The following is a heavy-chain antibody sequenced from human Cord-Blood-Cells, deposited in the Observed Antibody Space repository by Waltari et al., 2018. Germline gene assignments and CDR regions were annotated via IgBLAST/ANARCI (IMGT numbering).Heavy chain of an antibody. Sequence: QVQLQESGPGLVKPSQTLSLTCTVSGGSISSGSYYWSWSRQPAGKGLELCGYIYTRGGTNSSPSLKSRVTISVDTSKTQFSLKLSSVTAADTAVYYCARTGNRAFDIWGQGTMVTVSS. CDR3: ARTGNRAFDI. J-gene: IGHJ3*02. V-gene: IGHV4-61*09. CDR1: GGSISSGSYY. CDR2: IYTRGGT.